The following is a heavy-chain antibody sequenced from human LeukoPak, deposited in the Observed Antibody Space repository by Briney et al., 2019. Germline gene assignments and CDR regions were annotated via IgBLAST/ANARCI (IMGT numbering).Heavy chain of an antibody. Sequence: GGSLRLSCAASGFTFSSYAMSWVRQAPGKGLEWVSAISGSGGSTYYADSVKGRFTISRDNSKNTLYLQMNSPRAEDTAVYYCAKDLSAGFGELSSDVWGKGTTVTVSS. J-gene: IGHJ6*04. D-gene: IGHD3-10*01. V-gene: IGHV3-23*01. CDR3: AKDLSAGFGELSSDV. CDR2: ISGSGGST. CDR1: GFTFSSYA.